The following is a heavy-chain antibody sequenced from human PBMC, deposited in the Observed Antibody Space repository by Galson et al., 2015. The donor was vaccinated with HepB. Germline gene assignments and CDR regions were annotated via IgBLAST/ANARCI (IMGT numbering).Heavy chain of an antibody. CDR1: GFTFTSSA. CDR3: AAEGRWYYDSSGYSS. V-gene: IGHV1-58*01. D-gene: IGHD3-22*01. CDR2: IVVGSGNI. J-gene: IGHJ5*02. Sequence: SVKVSCKASGFTFTSSAVQWVRQARGQRLEWIGWIVVGSGNINYAQKFQERVTITRDMSTSTAYMELSSLRSEDTAVYYCAAEGRWYYDSSGYSSWGQGTLVTVSS.